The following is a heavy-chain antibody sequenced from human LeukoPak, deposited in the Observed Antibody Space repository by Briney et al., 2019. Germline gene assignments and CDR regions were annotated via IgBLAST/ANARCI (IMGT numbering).Heavy chain of an antibody. CDR2: ISSSSSYI. V-gene: IGHV3-21*01. Sequence: PGGSLRLSCAASGFTFSSYSMNWVRQAPGKGLEWVSSISSSSSYIYYADSVKGRFTISRDNAKNSLYLQMNSLRAEDTAVYYCARDSLVQLVLGDDAFDIWGQGTMVTVSS. CDR1: GFTFSSYS. CDR3: ARDSLVQLVLGDDAFDI. J-gene: IGHJ3*02. D-gene: IGHD6-13*01.